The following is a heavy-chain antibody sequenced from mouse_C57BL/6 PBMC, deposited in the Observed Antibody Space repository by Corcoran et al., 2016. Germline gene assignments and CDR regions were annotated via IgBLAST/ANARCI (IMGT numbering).Heavy chain of an antibody. CDR3: ARVYDYDGVYYAMDY. V-gene: IGHV9-3*01. D-gene: IGHD2-4*01. CDR2: INTYSGVP. J-gene: IGHJ4*01. CDR1: GYTFTTYG. Sequence: QIQLVQSGTELKKPGETVKISCKASGYTFTTYGMRWVKQAPGKGLKWMGWINTYSGVPTYADDFKGRFAFSLETSASTAYLQINNLKNEDTATYFCARVYDYDGVYYAMDYWGQGTSVTVSS.